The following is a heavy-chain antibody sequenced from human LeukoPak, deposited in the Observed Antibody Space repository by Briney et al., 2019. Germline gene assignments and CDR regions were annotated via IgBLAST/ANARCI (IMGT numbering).Heavy chain of an antibody. J-gene: IGHJ6*02. Sequence: PGGSLRLSCAASGFTLSRYQMTWGRQAPGEGLEWVAKVEQDGDKKYYVDSVEGRFTISRDNAKNSLYLQMNSLRAEDTAVYYCARTGEDYGDYLTYYYYGMDVWGQGTTVTVSS. D-gene: IGHD4-17*01. V-gene: IGHV3-7*01. CDR3: ARTGEDYGDYLTYYYYGMDV. CDR1: GFTLSRYQ. CDR2: VEQDGDKK.